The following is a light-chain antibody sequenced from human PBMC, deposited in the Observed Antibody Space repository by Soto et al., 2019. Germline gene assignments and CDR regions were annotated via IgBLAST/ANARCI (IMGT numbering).Light chain of an antibody. CDR3: SSYTSSSTYV. Sequence: QSVLTQPASVSGSPGQSITISCTGTSSDVGGSNYVSWYQQHPGKAPKLMIFEVTNRPSGVSNRFSGSKSGNTASLTISGLQAEDAADYYCSSYTSSSTYVFGTGTKLTVL. V-gene: IGLV2-14*01. J-gene: IGLJ1*01. CDR2: EVT. CDR1: SSDVGGSNY.